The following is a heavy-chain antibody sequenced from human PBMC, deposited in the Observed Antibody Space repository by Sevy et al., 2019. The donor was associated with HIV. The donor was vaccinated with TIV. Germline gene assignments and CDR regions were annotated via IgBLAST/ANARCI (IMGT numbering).Heavy chain of an antibody. D-gene: IGHD6-19*01. Sequence: GSLRLSCAASGFTFSTHALHWVRQAPGKGLEWVALISYDGRLKYCADSVKGRFTISRDDAKNTLYLQMNSLRAEDTAVYYCAREGGHTTAWSPGNYWGQGTLVTVSS. J-gene: IGHJ4*02. CDR2: ISYDGRLK. CDR3: AREGGHTTAWSPGNY. V-gene: IGHV3-30*04. CDR1: GFTFSTHA.